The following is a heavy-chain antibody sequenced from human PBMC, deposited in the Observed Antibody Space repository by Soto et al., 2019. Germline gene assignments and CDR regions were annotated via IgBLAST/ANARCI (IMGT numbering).Heavy chain of an antibody. CDR1: GGSISSYY. V-gene: IGHV4-59*01. D-gene: IGHD2-21*02. CDR2: IYYSGST. CDR3: AREGSGDQTTTLDY. Sequence: QVQLQESGPGLVKPSETLSLTCTVSGGSISSYYWSWIRQPPGKGLEWIGYIYYSGSTNYIPSLKCRVTISVDTSKNQFSRRMSSVTAADTAVYYCAREGSGDQTTTLDYWGQGTLVTVSS. J-gene: IGHJ4*02.